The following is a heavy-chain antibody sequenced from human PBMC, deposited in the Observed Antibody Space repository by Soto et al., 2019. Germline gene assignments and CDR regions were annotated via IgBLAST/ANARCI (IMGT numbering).Heavy chain of an antibody. V-gene: IGHV4-59*01. J-gene: IGHJ4*02. D-gene: IGHD2-21*02. CDR3: ARGNGMVVTAIPDQFDY. CDR2: IYYSGST. Sequence: SELLSVTCTVCGDSLSRYSWSRIRKPPGKGLEWIGYIYYSGSTNYNPSLKSRVTISVDTSKNQFSLKLSSVTAADTAVYYCARGNGMVVTAIPDQFDYWVQGTLVTVSS. CDR1: GDSLSRYS.